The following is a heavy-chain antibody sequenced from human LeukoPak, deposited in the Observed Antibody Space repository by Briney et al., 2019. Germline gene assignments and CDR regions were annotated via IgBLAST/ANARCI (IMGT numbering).Heavy chain of an antibody. CDR1: GYTFTSYG. CDR3: ARDIVVVVAVTSFDY. Sequence: ASVKVSCKASGYTFTSYGISWVRQAPGQGLESMGWISAYNGNTNYAQKLQGRVTMTTDTSTSTAYMELRSLRSDDTAVYYCARDIVVVVAVTSFDYWGQGTLVTVSS. D-gene: IGHD2-15*01. J-gene: IGHJ4*02. V-gene: IGHV1-18*01. CDR2: ISAYNGNT.